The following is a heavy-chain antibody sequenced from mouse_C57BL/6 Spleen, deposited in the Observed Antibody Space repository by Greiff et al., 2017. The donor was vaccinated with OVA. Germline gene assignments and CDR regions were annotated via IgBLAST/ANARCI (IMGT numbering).Heavy chain of an antibody. D-gene: IGHD2-3*01. J-gene: IGHJ3*01. Sequence: QVQLQQPGAELVKPGASVKMSCKASGYTFTSYWITWVKQRPGQGLEWIGDIYPGSGSTNYNEKFKSKATLTVDTSSSTAYMQLSSLTSEDSAVYYCARGDGYRPWFAYWGQGTLVTVSA. CDR1: GYTFTSYW. V-gene: IGHV1-55*01. CDR2: IYPGSGST. CDR3: ARGDGYRPWFAY.